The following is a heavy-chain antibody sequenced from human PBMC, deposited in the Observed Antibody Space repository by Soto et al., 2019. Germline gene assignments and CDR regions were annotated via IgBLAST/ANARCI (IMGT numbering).Heavy chain of an antibody. V-gene: IGHV1-2*02. CDR1: GYFFTSYY. Sequence: ASVKVSCKXSGYFFTSYYIHWVRQAPGQGLEWMGWINPNNGGTNSAQKFQGRVTMTSDTSINTAYMEITSLRSDDTALYYCAREVTYGGGSFSLGLWGQGTLVTVS. D-gene: IGHD3-10*01. J-gene: IGHJ4*02. CDR3: AREVTYGGGSFSLGL. CDR2: INPNNGGT.